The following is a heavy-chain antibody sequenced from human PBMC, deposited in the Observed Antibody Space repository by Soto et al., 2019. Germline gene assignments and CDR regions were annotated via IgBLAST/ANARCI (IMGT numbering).Heavy chain of an antibody. CDR1: GGTFSSYA. CDR2: IIPIFGTA. Sequence: SVEVSCRASGGTFSSYAISWVRQAPGQGLEWMGGIIPIFGTASYAQKFQGRVTITADESTSTAYMELSSLRSEDTAVYYCARAGPRDSSGYYSGVENYYYGMDVWGQGTTVTVSS. J-gene: IGHJ6*02. V-gene: IGHV1-69*13. CDR3: ARAGPRDSSGYYSGVENYYYGMDV. D-gene: IGHD3-22*01.